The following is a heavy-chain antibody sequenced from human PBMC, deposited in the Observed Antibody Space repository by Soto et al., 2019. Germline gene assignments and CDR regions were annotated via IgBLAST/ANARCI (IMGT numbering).Heavy chain of an antibody. CDR2: IWHDGGNK. J-gene: IGHJ4*02. CDR1: GFTFSSYG. V-gene: IGHV3-33*08. D-gene: IGHD3-22*01. Sequence: PGGSLRLSCAAWGFTFSSYGMHWVRQAQGKGLEWVAVIWHDGGNKYYADSVKGRFTISRDNYKKTLYLQMNSLRAEDTALYYCSRDFGYDSCTYHQRPAFWGQGP. CDR3: SRDFGYDSCTYHQRPAF.